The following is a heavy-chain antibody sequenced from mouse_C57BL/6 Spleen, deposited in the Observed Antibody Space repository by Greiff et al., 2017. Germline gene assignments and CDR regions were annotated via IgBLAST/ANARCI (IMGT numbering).Heavy chain of an antibody. V-gene: IGHV1-54*01. CDR2: INPGSGGT. Sequence: QVQLQQTGAELVRPGTSVKVSCKASGYAFTNYLIEWVKQRPGQGLEWIGVINPGSGGTNYNEKFKGKATLTADKSSSTAYMQLSSLTSEDSAVYFCARGDSNYGYWGQGTLVTVS. CDR1: GYAFTNYL. J-gene: IGHJ3*01. D-gene: IGHD2-5*01. CDR3: ARGDSNYGY.